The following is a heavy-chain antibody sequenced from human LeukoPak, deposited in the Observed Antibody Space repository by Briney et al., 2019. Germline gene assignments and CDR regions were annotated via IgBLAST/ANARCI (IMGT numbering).Heavy chain of an antibody. V-gene: IGHV1-69*06. Sequence: SVKVSCKASGGTFSSYAISWVRQAPGQGLEWMGRIIPIFGTANYAQKFQGRVTITADKPTSTAYMELSSLRSEDTAVYYCARTAIKGPYYYMDVWGKGTTVTVSS. CDR1: GGTFSSYA. CDR2: IIPIFGTA. J-gene: IGHJ6*03. CDR3: ARTAIKGPYYYMDV.